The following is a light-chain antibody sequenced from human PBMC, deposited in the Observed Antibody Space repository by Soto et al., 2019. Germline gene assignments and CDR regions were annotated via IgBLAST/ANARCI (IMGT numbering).Light chain of an antibody. CDR3: CSYADSYTFV. J-gene: IGLJ1*01. V-gene: IGLV2-11*01. CDR1: SSDVGVYNY. Sequence: QSALAQPRSVSGSLGQSVTISCTGTSSDVGVYNYVSWYQQYPGKAPKIMIYDVSKRPSGVPDRFSGSKSDNTASLTISGLQAEDEADYYCCSYADSYTFVFGIGTKVTVL. CDR2: DVS.